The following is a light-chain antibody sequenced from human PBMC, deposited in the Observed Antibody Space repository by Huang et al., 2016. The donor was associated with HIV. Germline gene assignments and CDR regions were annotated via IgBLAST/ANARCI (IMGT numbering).Light chain of an antibody. Sequence: LVLSQSPLSLTVTPGEPASISCNANVSLLYTNEFRYLNWYLQKPGLSPHLLIYWGRNRASGVPDRISVSGTGIEFTLTISRVEADDVGVYYCMQSLQTPPTFGQGTKVEI. CDR2: WGR. J-gene: IGKJ1*01. CDR3: MQSLQTPPT. CDR1: VSLLYTNEFRY. V-gene: IGKV2-28*01.